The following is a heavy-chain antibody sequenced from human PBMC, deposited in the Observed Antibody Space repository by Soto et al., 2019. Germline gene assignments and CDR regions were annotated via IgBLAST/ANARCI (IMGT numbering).Heavy chain of an antibody. D-gene: IGHD3-22*01. V-gene: IGHV3-48*01. J-gene: IGHJ4*02. CDR1: GFTFITYS. CDR3: ARDPLNYDRSGYHFDY. Sequence: EVQVVESGGGLVQPGGSLRLSCAASGFTFITYSMNWVRQAPGKGLEWVSYISSSSSTIHYADSVKGRFTISRDNAKNSLYLQMNSMRAEDTAVYYCARDPLNYDRSGYHFDYWGQGTLVTVSS. CDR2: ISSSSSTI.